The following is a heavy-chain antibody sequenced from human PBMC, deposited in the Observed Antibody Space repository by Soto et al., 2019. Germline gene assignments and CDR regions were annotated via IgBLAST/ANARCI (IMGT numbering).Heavy chain of an antibody. CDR3: AKVVQGYCSGGSCYYFDY. V-gene: IGHV3-23*01. Sequence: LRLSCAASGFTFSSYAMSWVRQAPGKGLEWVSAISGSGGSTYYADSVKGRFTISRDNSKNTLYLQMNSLRAEDTAVYYCAKVVQGYCSGGSCYYFDYWGQGTLVTVSS. J-gene: IGHJ4*02. CDR1: GFTFSSYA. D-gene: IGHD2-15*01. CDR2: ISGSGGST.